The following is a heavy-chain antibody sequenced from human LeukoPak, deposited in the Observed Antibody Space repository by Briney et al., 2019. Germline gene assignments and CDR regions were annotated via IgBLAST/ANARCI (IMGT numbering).Heavy chain of an antibody. V-gene: IGHV3-23*01. D-gene: IGHD3-22*01. CDR2: ISDSGGRT. CDR3: ARDPGWLLLRISSYFDY. CDR1: GFPFSSYA. J-gene: IGHJ4*02. Sequence: LSGGSLRLSCAASGFPFSSYAITWVRQAPGKGLEWVSAISDSGGRTYYADSVKGRFTISRDNAKNSLYLQMNSLRAEDTAVYYCARDPGWLLLRISSYFDYWGQGTLVTVSS.